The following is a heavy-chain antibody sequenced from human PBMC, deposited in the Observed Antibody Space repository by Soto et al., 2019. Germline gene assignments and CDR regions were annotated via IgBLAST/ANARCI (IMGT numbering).Heavy chain of an antibody. CDR1: GFTFTHYR. J-gene: IGHJ4*02. D-gene: IGHD1-7*01. Sequence: PGGSLRLSCAASGFTFTHYRIHWVRQAPGKGLVWVSRVNVDGSSTNYADYVKGRFTISRDNARNTLYLQMNSLRAEDTAVYYCARAGDWNYAYDLWGQGT. CDR2: VNVDGSST. CDR3: ARAGDWNYAYDL. V-gene: IGHV3-74*01.